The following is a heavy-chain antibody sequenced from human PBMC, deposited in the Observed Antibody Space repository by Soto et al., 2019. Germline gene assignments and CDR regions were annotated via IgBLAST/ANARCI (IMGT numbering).Heavy chain of an antibody. CDR2: ISYDGSNK. CDR3: ARGHDELGYCSGGSCYCPDY. Sequence: PGGSLRLSCAASGFTFSSYAMHWVRQAPGKGLEWVAVISYDGSNKYYADSVKGRFTISRDNSKNTLYLQMNSLRAEDTAVYYCARGHDELGYCSGGSCYCPDYWGQGT. V-gene: IGHV3-30-3*01. J-gene: IGHJ4*02. D-gene: IGHD2-15*01. CDR1: GFTFSSYA.